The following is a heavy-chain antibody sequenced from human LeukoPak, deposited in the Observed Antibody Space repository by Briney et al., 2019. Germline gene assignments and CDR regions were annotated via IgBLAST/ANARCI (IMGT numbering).Heavy chain of an antibody. J-gene: IGHJ4*02. Sequence: SVKVSCKASGGTFSSYAISWVRQAPGRGLEWMGRIIPILGIANYAQKFQGRVTITADKSTSTAYMELSSLRSEDTAVYYCASSRGYSSSWYYFDYWGQGTLVTVSS. V-gene: IGHV1-69*04. D-gene: IGHD6-13*01. CDR2: IIPILGIA. CDR3: ASSRGYSSSWYYFDY. CDR1: GGTFSSYA.